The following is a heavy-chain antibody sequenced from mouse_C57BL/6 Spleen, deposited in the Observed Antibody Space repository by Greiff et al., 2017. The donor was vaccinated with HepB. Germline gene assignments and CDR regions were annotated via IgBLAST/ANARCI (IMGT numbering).Heavy chain of an antibody. CDR2: MNYDGSSN. J-gene: IGHJ1*03. CDR1: GFTFSDYY. D-gene: IGHD3-1*01. V-gene: IGHV5-16*01. CDR3: ARDLGFYFDV. Sequence: EVQLVESEGGLVQPGSSLKLSCTASGFTFSDYYMAWVRQVPEKGLEWVANMNYDGSSNYYLASLKSRFIISRDNAKNILYLQMSSLKSEDTATYYCARDLGFYFDVWGTGTTVTVSS.